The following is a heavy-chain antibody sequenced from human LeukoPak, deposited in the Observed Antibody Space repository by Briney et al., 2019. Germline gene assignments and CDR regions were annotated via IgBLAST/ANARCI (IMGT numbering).Heavy chain of an antibody. V-gene: IGHV4-59*08. J-gene: IGHJ4*02. CDR3: ARHPSTPYSSSWYFDY. D-gene: IGHD6-13*01. Sequence: PSETLSLTCTVSGTSITRTYWSWIRQPPGKGLEWIGYIYYSGSTNYNPSLKSRVTISVDTSKNQFSLKLSSVTAADTAVYYCARHPSTPYSSSWYFDYWGQGTLVTVSS. CDR2: IYYSGST. CDR1: GTSITRTY.